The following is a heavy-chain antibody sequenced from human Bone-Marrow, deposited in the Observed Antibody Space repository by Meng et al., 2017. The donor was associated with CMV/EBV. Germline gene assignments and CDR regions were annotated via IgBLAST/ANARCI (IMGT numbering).Heavy chain of an antibody. CDR1: GYTLTELS. CDR3: ARRVSYYHYGMDV. Sequence: ASVKVSCKVSGYTLTELSMHWVRQAPGQGLEWMGWINPNSGGTNYAQKFQGRVTMTRDTSISTAYMELSRLRSDDTAVYYCARRVSYYHYGMDVWGQGPTVTVYS. D-gene: IGHD2-8*01. CDR2: INPNSGGT. V-gene: IGHV1-2*02. J-gene: IGHJ6*02.